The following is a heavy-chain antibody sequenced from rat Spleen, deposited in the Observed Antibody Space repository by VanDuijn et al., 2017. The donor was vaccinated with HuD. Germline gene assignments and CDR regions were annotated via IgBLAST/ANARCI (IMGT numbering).Heavy chain of an antibody. J-gene: IGHJ4*01. CDR2: ISTSGDYT. CDR1: GFTFSSFP. D-gene: IGHD1-12*03. Sequence: EVQLVESGGGLVQPGRSMKLSCAASGFTFSSFPMAWVRQAPTKGLEWVATISTSGDYTYYRDSVKGRFTISRDNAKSTLFLQMNSLRSEDTASYHCARHHYDGYYHGPVFGVMDAWGQGTSVTVSS. V-gene: IGHV5-46*01. CDR3: ARHHYDGYYHGPVFGVMDA.